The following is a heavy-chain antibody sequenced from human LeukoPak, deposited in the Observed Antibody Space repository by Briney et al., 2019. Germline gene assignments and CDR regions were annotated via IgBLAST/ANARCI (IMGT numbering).Heavy chain of an antibody. CDR1: GFSVSGNY. J-gene: IGHJ4*02. V-gene: IGHV3-66*01. CDR2: LYAGGST. CDR3: ATLARRVTTILDY. Sequence: GGSLRLSCVASGFSVSGNYMSWVRQAPGKGLEWVSVLYAGGSTYFAHSVKGRFIISRDNSKNTLYLQMNSLRAEDTAVYYCATLARRVTTILDYWGQGTLVTVSS. D-gene: IGHD2-21*02.